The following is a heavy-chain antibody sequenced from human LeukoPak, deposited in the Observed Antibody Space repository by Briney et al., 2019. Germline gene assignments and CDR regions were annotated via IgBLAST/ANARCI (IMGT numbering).Heavy chain of an antibody. D-gene: IGHD3-22*01. CDR3: TTHRPYYYDSSGYYYL. CDR2: IKSKTDGGTT. CDR1: GFTFSSYG. J-gene: IGHJ4*02. Sequence: GGSLRLSCAASGFTFSSYGMHWVRQAPGKGLEWVGRIKSKTDGGTTDYAAPVKGRFTISRDDSKNTLYLQMNSLKTEDTAVYYCTTHRPYYYDSSGYYYLWGQGTLVTVSS. V-gene: IGHV3-15*01.